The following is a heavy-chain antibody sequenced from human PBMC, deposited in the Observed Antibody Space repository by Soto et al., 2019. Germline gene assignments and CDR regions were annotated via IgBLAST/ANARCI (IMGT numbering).Heavy chain of an antibody. CDR2: IISIFGTA. Sequence: QVQLVQSGAEVKKPGSSVKVSCKASGGTFSSYAISWVRQAPGQGLQWMGGIISIFGTADYAQKFQGRVTITADESPSTAYMELSSLSAEDTAVYYCASHSGSSPEGRYYYGMDVWGQGPTVTVSS. CDR3: ASHSGSSPEGRYYYGMDV. CDR1: GGTFSSYA. D-gene: IGHD1-26*01. V-gene: IGHV1-69*12. J-gene: IGHJ6*02.